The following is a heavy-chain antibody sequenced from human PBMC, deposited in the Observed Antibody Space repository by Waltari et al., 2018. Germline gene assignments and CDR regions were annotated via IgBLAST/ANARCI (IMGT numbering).Heavy chain of an antibody. CDR3: ARDIAFGGVIVMNEAFDS. V-gene: IGHV3-33*01. D-gene: IGHD3-16*02. CDR2: ISSTGSNT. CDR1: VFTFSSYG. J-gene: IGHJ3*01. Sequence: QLYLVESGGGVVQPGRSLRLSCAASVFTFSSYGRHWVRRPPGRGLQWVAVISSTGSNTYYADSVRGRFTISRDNSKNILYLQMNSLRAEDTAVYYCARDIAFGGVIVMNEAFDSRGRGTTVTVSP.